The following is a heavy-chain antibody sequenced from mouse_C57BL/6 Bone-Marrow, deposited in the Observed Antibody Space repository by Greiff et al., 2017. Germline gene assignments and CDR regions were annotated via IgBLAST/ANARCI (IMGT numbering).Heavy chain of an antibody. J-gene: IGHJ2*01. Sequence: ESGPELVKPGASVKISCKASGYAFSSSWMNWVKQRPGKGLEWIGRIYPGDGDTNYNGKFKGKATLTADKSSSTAYMQLSSLTSEDSAVYFCARWAYYFDYWGQGTTLTVSS. CDR1: GYAFSSSW. V-gene: IGHV1-82*01. CDR2: IYPGDGDT. CDR3: ARWAYYFDY.